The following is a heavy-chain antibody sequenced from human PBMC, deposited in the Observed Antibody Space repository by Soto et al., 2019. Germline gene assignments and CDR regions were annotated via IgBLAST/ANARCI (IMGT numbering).Heavy chain of an antibody. D-gene: IGHD6-6*01. Sequence: QVQLQESGPGLVKPSQTLSLTCTVSGGSISSGGYYWTWIRQHPGKGLEWIGYNYYSGITYYNPSLKSRVTISLDTSKNQFSLKLSSLTAADTAVYYCARGWSIVGLYYGMDVWGQGTTVTVAS. CDR1: GGSISSGGYY. CDR2: NYYSGIT. V-gene: IGHV4-31*03. CDR3: ARGWSIVGLYYGMDV. J-gene: IGHJ6*01.